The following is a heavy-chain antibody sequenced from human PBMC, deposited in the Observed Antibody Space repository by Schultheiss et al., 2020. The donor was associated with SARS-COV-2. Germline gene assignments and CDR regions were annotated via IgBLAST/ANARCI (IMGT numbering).Heavy chain of an antibody. CDR2: IYHSGST. CDR3: ARGFSGGFDY. CDR1: GGSISSTN. D-gene: IGHD2-15*01. Sequence: SETLSLTCTVSGGSISSTNWGWIRQPPGKGLEWIGEIYHSGSTYYNPSLKSRVTISVDTSKNQFSLKLSSVTAADTAVYYCARGFSGGFDYWGQGTLVTVSS. V-gene: IGHV4-39*01. J-gene: IGHJ4*02.